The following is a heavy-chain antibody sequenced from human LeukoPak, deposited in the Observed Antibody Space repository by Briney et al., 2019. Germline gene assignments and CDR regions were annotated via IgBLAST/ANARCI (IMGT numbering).Heavy chain of an antibody. D-gene: IGHD6-13*01. J-gene: IGHJ4*02. V-gene: IGHV3-43D*03. Sequence: GGSLRLSCAASGFTFSGYYMRWIRQAPGEGLEWVSLISWDGGSTYYADSVKGRFSISRDNSKKSLYLHMNSLRAEDTALYYCAKGTSSWHEFDYWGQGTLVTVSS. CDR1: GFTFSGYY. CDR3: AKGTSSWHEFDY. CDR2: ISWDGGST.